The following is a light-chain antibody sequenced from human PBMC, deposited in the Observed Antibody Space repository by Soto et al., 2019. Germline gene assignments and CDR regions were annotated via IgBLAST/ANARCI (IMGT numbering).Light chain of an antibody. CDR1: QSVSSN. V-gene: IGKV3-15*01. Sequence: EIVMTQSPATLSVSPGERATLACRASQSVSSNLAWYQQKPGQAPRLLIYAASTRATGIPARFSGSGSGTEFTLTISSLQSEDFAVYYCQPYNNWPPLTFGGGTKVEIK. CDR2: AAS. J-gene: IGKJ4*01. CDR3: QPYNNWPPLT.